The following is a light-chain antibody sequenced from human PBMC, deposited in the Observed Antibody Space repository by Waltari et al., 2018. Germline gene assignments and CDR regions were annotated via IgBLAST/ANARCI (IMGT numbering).Light chain of an antibody. J-gene: IGKJ5*01. V-gene: IGKV3-15*01. Sequence: EIVMTQSPANLSVSPGERATRSCRASQSVSRNVAWYQQKPGQAPRLLIYGASTRATGIPARFSGSGSGTEFTLTISSLQSEDFAVYYCQQYNDWPLPFGQGTRLDIK. CDR3: QQYNDWPLP. CDR2: GAS. CDR1: QSVSRN.